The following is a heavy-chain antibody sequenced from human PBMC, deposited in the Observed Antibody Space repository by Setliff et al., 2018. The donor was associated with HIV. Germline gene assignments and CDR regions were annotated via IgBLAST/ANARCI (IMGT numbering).Heavy chain of an antibody. Sequence: ASVKVSCKASGYTFTHYAISWVRQAPGQGLEYLGWISAYNGNTNYAQKVQGRITMTTDASTSTVDMELRSLTSDDTAVYYCARLASGGWPLEVFDICGQGTMVTVSS. D-gene: IGHD2-15*01. CDR3: ARLASGGWPLEVFDI. J-gene: IGHJ3*02. CDR2: ISAYNGNT. CDR1: GYTFTHYA. V-gene: IGHV1-18*01.